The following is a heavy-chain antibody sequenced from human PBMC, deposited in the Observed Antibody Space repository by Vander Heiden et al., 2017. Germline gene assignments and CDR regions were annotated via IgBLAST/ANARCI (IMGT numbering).Heavy chain of an antibody. D-gene: IGHD6-19*01. J-gene: IGHJ4*02. CDR3: ARDSWLAVAGTGPFDY. V-gene: IGHV3-74*01. CDR2: INSDGSST. CDR1: GFTLRSYG. Sequence: EVPLVESGGGLVQPGGSLRLSCAASGFTLRSYGMHWVRQAPGKGLVWVSRINSDGSSTSYADSVKGRFTISKDNAKNTLYLQMNSLRAEDTAVYYCARDSWLAVAGTGPFDYWGQGTLVTVSS.